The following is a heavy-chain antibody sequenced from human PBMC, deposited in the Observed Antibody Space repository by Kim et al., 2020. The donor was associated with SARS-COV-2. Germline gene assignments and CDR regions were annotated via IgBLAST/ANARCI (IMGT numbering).Heavy chain of an antibody. CDR2: INHSGST. CDR1: GGSFSGYY. V-gene: IGHV4-34*01. CDR3: ARDEYSSGWYGQKYYFDY. J-gene: IGHJ4*02. D-gene: IGHD6-19*01. Sequence: SETLSLTCAVYGGSFSGYYRSWIRQPPGKGLEWIGEINHSGSTNYNPSLKSRVTISVDTSKNQFSLKLSSVTAADTAVYYCARDEYSSGWYGQKYYFDYWGQGTLVTVSS.